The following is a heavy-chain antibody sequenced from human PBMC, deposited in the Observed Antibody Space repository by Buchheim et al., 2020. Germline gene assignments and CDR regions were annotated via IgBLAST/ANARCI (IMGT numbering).Heavy chain of an antibody. CDR1: GGSFSGYY. Sequence: QVQLQQWGAGLLKPSETLSLTCAVYGGSFSGYYWSWIRQPPGKGLEWIGEINHSGSTNYNPSLKSRITITVDASKNQFYLKLSYVTAADTAVYYCARALRYFDWLLHWFDPWGQGTL. D-gene: IGHD3-9*01. V-gene: IGHV4-34*01. J-gene: IGHJ5*02. CDR3: ARALRYFDWLLHWFDP. CDR2: INHSGST.